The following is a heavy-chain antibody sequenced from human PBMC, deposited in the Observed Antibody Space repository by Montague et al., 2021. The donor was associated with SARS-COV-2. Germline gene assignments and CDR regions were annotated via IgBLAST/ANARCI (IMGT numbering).Heavy chain of an antibody. V-gene: IGHV3-23*03. Sequence: SLRLSCAASGFTFRSYAMSWVRQAPGKGLEWVSVIYSGDSSTYYADSVKGRFTISRDNSKNTLYLQMNSLRAEDTAVYYCAKSDHSSGYYYDYWGQGTLVTVSS. CDR2: IYSGDSST. J-gene: IGHJ4*02. CDR1: GFTFRSYA. CDR3: AKSDHSSGYYYDY. D-gene: IGHD3-22*01.